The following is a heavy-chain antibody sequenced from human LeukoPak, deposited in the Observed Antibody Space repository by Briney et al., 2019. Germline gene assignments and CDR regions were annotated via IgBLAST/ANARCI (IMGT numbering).Heavy chain of an antibody. CDR1: GFSFSDYY. CDR3: ASVGIVVVTGPDY. J-gene: IGHJ4*02. V-gene: IGHV3-11*01. CDR2: ISSSGRTI. Sequence: GSLGLSCAASGFSFSDYYMSWIRQAPGEGLEGVSYISSSGRTIYYADSVKGRFTISRDNAKNSLYLQMNSLRPEDTAVYYCASVGIVVVTGPDYWGQGTLVTVSS. D-gene: IGHD3-22*01.